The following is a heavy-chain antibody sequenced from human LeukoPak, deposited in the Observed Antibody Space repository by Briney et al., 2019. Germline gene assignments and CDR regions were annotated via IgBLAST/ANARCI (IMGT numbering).Heavy chain of an antibody. CDR2: ISYDGSNK. D-gene: IGHD3-9*01. CDR1: GSTFSNSG. CDR3: AKDPAERQVLRYFDWLLCDY. Sequence: GGSLRLSCAASGSTFSNSGMHWVRQAPGKGLEWVAVISYDGSNKYYADSVKGRFTISRDNSKNTLYLQMSSLRAEDTAVYYCAKDPAERQVLRYFDWLLCDYWGQGTLVTVSS. J-gene: IGHJ4*02. V-gene: IGHV3-30*18.